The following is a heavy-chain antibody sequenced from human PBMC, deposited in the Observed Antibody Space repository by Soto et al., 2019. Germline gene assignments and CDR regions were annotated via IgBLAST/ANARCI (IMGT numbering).Heavy chain of an antibody. V-gene: IGHV3-30*18. CDR3: AKDRPGNVLRFLEWLPDRGVLGMDV. D-gene: IGHD3-3*01. J-gene: IGHJ6*02. Sequence: GGSLRLSCAASGFTFSSYGMHWVRQAPGKGLEWVAVISYDGSNKYYADSVKGRFTISRDNSKNTLYLQMNSLRAEDTAVYYCAKDRPGNVLRFLEWLPDRGVLGMDVWGQGTTVTVSS. CDR1: GFTFSSYG. CDR2: ISYDGSNK.